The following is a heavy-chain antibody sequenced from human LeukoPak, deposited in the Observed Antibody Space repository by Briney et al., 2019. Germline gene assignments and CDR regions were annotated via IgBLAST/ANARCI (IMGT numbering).Heavy chain of an antibody. D-gene: IGHD1-26*01. J-gene: IGHJ4*02. CDR1: GFTFSIYA. CDR3: AKAIGSYSCFDY. CDR2: ISGSGGST. V-gene: IGHV3-23*01. Sequence: PGRSLRLSCAASGFTFSIYAMSWVRQAPGKGLEWVSVISGSGGSTYYADSVKGRFTIFRDNSKNTLYLQMNSLRAEDTAVYYCAKAIGSYSCFDYWGQGILVTVSS.